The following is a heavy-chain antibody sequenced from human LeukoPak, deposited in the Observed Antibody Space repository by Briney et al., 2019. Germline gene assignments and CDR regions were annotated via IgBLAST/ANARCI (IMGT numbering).Heavy chain of an antibody. CDR2: ISSSGSTI. D-gene: IGHD1-26*01. V-gene: IGHV3-11*04. CDR1: GFTFSDYY. J-gene: IGHJ4*02. Sequence: GGSLRLSCAASGFTFSDYYMSWIRQAPGKGLEWVSYISSSGSTIYYADSVKGRFTISRENAKNSLYLQMNSLRAGDTAVYYCARGQYSGSYYDYWGQGTLVTVSS. CDR3: ARGQYSGSYYDY.